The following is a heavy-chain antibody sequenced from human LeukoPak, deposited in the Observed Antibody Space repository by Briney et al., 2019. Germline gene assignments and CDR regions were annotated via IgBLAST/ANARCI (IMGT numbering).Heavy chain of an antibody. CDR2: IYTSGST. CDR1: GGSFSGYY. CDR3: ARDDRFRWNDY. J-gene: IGHJ4*02. V-gene: IGHV4-4*07. D-gene: IGHD1-1*01. Sequence: SETLSLTCAVYGGSFSGYYWSWIRQPAGKGLEWIGRIYTSGSTNYNPSLKSRVTISVDTSKNQFSLKLSSVTAADTAVYYCARDDRFRWNDYWGQGTLVTVSS.